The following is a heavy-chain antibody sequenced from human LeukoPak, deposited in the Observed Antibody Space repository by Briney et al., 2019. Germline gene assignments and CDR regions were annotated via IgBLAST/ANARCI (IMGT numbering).Heavy chain of an antibody. CDR1: GFTFSSYG. J-gene: IGHJ4*02. CDR2: IRYDGSNK. CDR3: AKDRRGVRGAFDY. Sequence: GGSLRLSCAASGFTFSSYGMHWVRQAPGKGVEWVAFIRYDGSNKYYADSVKGRFTISRDNSKNTLYLQMNSLRAEDTAVYYCAKDRRGVRGAFDYWGQGTLVTVSS. V-gene: IGHV3-30*02. D-gene: IGHD3-10*01.